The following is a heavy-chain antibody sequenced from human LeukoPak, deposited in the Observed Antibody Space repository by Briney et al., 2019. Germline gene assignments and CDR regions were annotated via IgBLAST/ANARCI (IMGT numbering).Heavy chain of an antibody. V-gene: IGHV3-21*04. Sequence: GGSLRLSCAASGFTFSSYTMNWVRQAPGKGLEWVSSISGSGNYIYYADSMKGRLTISRDNSKNMLYLQMNSLRAEDTAVYYCAKWKYSNSGIDDYWGQGTLVTVSS. J-gene: IGHJ4*02. CDR3: AKWKYSNSGIDDY. CDR2: ISGSGNYI. D-gene: IGHD6-6*01. CDR1: GFTFSSYT.